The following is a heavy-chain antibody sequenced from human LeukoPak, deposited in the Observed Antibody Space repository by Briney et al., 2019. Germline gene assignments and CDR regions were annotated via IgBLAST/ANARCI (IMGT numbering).Heavy chain of an antibody. Sequence: GESLKISCKGSGYSFTSYWIGWVRQMPGKGLEWMGIIYPGDSDTRYSPSFQGQVTISADKSISTAYLQWSSLKASDTATYYCARREIWFGDPRGWFDPWGQGTLVTVSS. V-gene: IGHV5-51*01. D-gene: IGHD3-10*01. CDR1: GYSFTSYW. CDR2: IYPGDSDT. CDR3: ARREIWFGDPRGWFDP. J-gene: IGHJ5*02.